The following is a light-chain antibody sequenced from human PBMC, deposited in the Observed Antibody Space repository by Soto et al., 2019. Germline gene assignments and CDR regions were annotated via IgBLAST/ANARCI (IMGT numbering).Light chain of an antibody. V-gene: IGKV1-5*01. CDR1: QSNSSW. J-gene: IGKJ1*01. CDR3: QQYNSYTWT. Sequence: DIQMTQSPSTLSASVGDRVTKTCRASQSNSSWLAWYQQKPGKAPKLLIYDASSLESGVPSRFSGSGSGTEFTLTISSLQPDDFATYYCQQYNSYTWTFGQGTKVDIK. CDR2: DAS.